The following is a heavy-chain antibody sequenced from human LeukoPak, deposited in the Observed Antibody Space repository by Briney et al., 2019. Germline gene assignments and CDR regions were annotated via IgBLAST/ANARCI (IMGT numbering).Heavy chain of an antibody. CDR2: IYYSGTT. CDR3: ARQYNSGSFDP. J-gene: IGHJ5*02. D-gene: IGHD6-19*01. CDR1: GGSIIISTYY. Sequence: SETLSLTCTVSGGSIIISTYYWGWIRQPPGKGLEWIGSIYYSGTTSYNPSLKSRVTISVDTSKNLFSLKLTSVTAADTAVYYCARQYNSGSFDPWGQGILVTVSS. V-gene: IGHV4-39*01.